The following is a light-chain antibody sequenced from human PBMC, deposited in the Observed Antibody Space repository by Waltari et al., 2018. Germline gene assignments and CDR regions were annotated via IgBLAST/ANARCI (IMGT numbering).Light chain of an antibody. Sequence: DIVMTQSPDSLAVSLGESATINCKSSQSVLYSSNNNHYFAWYQQNPVHPPKLLIYWASTRESGVPDRFSGSGSGTDFTLTISSLQAEDVAVYYCQQYYSTPQTFGQGTKVEIK. J-gene: IGKJ1*01. V-gene: IGKV4-1*01. CDR3: QQYYSTPQT. CDR1: QSVLYSSNNNHY. CDR2: WAS.